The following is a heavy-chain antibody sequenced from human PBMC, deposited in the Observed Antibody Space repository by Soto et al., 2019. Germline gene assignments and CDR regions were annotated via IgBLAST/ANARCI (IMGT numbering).Heavy chain of an antibody. CDR2: ISYSGFT. CDR1: GGSIRNDNFY. D-gene: IGHD3-3*01. Sequence: QVQLQESGQRLVKPSQTLSLTCTVSGGSIRNDNFYWSYLRQRPGKGLEWIGYISYSGFTFYHPSLNSRVVLSVEPFNSQFALILTYVTAADTAVYYCAMDLEGTVSGRGAFGVLGRGTLVTVSS. CDR3: AMDLEGTVSGRGAFGV. J-gene: IGHJ3*01. V-gene: IGHV4-31*03.